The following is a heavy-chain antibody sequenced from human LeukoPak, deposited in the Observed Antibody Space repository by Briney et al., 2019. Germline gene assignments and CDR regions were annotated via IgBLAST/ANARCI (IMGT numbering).Heavy chain of an antibody. CDR2: INPNSGGT. CDR3: ARDGRMVYALYYYGMDV. J-gene: IGHJ6*02. V-gene: IGHV1-2*06. Sequence: ASVKVSCKASGYTFTGYYMHWVRQAPGQGLEWMGRINPNSGGTNYAQKFQGRVTMTRDTSISTAYMELSRLRSDDTAVYYCARDGRMVYALYYYGMDVWGQGTTVTVSS. D-gene: IGHD2-8*01. CDR1: GYTFTGYY.